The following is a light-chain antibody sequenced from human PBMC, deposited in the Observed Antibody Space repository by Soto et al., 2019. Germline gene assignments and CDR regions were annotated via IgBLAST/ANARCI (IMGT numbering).Light chain of an antibody. Sequence: QSALTQPASVSGSPRQSITISCTGASSDVGGYTYVSWYQQHPGKAPKLIIYDVTNRPPGVSNRFSGSKSGNTASLTISGLQTEDEADYYCSSYTFSTLVFATGTKLTVL. CDR3: SSYTFSTLV. CDR2: DVT. J-gene: IGLJ1*01. CDR1: SSDVGGYTY. V-gene: IGLV2-14*03.